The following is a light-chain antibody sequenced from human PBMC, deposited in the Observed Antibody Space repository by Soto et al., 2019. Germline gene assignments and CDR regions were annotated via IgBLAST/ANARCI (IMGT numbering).Light chain of an antibody. J-gene: IGKJ1*01. CDR2: DAS. CDR1: RPVSTW. V-gene: IGKV1-5*01. Sequence: DIQMTQSPPTLSASVGDRVTITCRASRPVSTWVAWYHHKPGKAPKVIIYDASSLERGVPSRFSGSGSGTEFTLTISSLQPDDFATYYCRHRRTFGQGTKVDIK. CDR3: RHRRT.